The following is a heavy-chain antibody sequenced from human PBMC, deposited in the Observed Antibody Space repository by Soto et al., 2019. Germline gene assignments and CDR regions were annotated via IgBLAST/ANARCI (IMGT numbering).Heavy chain of an antibody. J-gene: IGHJ6*02. Sequence: SETLSLTCAVYGGSFSGYYWSWIRQPPGKGLEWIGEINHSGSTNYNPSLKSRVTISVDTSKNQFSLKLSPVTAADTAVYYCARSRPAASFYYYYYGMDVWGQGTTVTVSS. V-gene: IGHV4-34*01. CDR3: ARSRPAASFYYYYYGMDV. D-gene: IGHD2-2*01. CDR1: GGSFSGYY. CDR2: INHSGST.